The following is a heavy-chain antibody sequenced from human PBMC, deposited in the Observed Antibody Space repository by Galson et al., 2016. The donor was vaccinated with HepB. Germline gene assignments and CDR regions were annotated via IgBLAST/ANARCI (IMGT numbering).Heavy chain of an antibody. J-gene: IGHJ6*02. Sequence: SLRLSCAASGFTFSSYAMHWVRQAPGKGLEWVAVIWYDGSHEYYADSVKGRFTISRDNSKNTVYLQMNSLSAEDTAVYYCVKEMGWGSSWDSYYGMDVWGQGTTVAVSS. CDR2: IWYDGSHE. D-gene: IGHD6-13*01. CDR1: GFTFSSYA. V-gene: IGHV3-33*06. CDR3: VKEMGWGSSWDSYYGMDV.